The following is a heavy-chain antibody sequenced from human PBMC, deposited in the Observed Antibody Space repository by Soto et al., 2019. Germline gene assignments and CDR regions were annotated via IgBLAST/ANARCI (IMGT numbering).Heavy chain of an antibody. CDR2: IWYDGSNK. Sequence: QVQLVESGGGVVQPGRSLRLSCAASGFTFSSYGMHWVRQAPGKGLEWVAVIWYDGSNKYYADSVKGRFTISRDNSKNTLYLQMNSLRAEDTAVYYCARDFATVAFRTLYYFDYWGQGTLVTVSS. D-gene: IGHD4-17*01. V-gene: IGHV3-33*01. CDR1: GFTFSSYG. J-gene: IGHJ4*02. CDR3: ARDFATVAFRTLYYFDY.